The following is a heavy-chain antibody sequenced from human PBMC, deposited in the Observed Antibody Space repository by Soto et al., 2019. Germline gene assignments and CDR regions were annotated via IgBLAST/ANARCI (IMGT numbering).Heavy chain of an antibody. CDR3: ARDGGGIAAAGARDYYYGMDV. CDR1: GFTFSSYG. Sequence: GGSLRLSCAASGFTFSSYGMHWVRQAPGKGLEWVAVIWYDGSNKYYADSVKGRFTISRDNSKNTLYLQMNSLRAEDTAVYYCARDGGGIAAAGARDYYYGMDVWGQGTTVTVSS. V-gene: IGHV3-33*01. D-gene: IGHD6-13*01. J-gene: IGHJ6*02. CDR2: IWYDGSNK.